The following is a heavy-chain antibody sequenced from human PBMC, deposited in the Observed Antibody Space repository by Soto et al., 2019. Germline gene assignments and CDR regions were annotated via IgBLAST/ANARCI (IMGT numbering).Heavy chain of an antibody. D-gene: IGHD1-7*01. V-gene: IGHV3-48*02. J-gene: IGHJ4*02. CDR3: ARDGTGMGEDS. CDR1: GFTFSTSI. CDR2: IRGRGESL. Sequence: PGASLRLSCATSGFTFSTSIVTWLRPASGKGLEWVLFIRGRGESLFHADFGKGPFTNSKDKAQNSLHLEMKSLRDDETAVYFCARDGTGMGEDSWGQGTLVTVSS.